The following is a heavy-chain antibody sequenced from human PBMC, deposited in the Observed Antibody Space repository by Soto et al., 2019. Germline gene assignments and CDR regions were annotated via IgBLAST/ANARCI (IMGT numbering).Heavy chain of an antibody. Sequence: PSETLSLTCTVPGGSISSDDYYWRWIRQAPGRGLEWIGYIHSSGSIYYNPSLKSRATMSIDTAGNQFSLRVSSVTVADTAVYYCARDLDGLHDDTSGPFPRPGWGQGTLVTV. J-gene: IGHJ1*01. CDR2: IHSSGSI. CDR3: ARDLDGLHDDTSGPFPRPG. V-gene: IGHV4-30-4*01. CDR1: GGSISSDDYY. D-gene: IGHD3-22*01.